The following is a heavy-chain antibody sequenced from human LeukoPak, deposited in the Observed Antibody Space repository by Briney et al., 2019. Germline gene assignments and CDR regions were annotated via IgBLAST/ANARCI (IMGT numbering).Heavy chain of an antibody. CDR2: ISSSSSTI. CDR3: ARDPVTTGVVDAFDI. V-gene: IGHV3-48*04. J-gene: IGHJ3*02. Sequence: GGSLRLSCAASGFTFSSYSMNWVRQAPGKGLEWVSYISSSSSTIYYADSVKGRFTISRDNAKNSLYLQMNSLRAEDTAVYYCARDPVTTGVVDAFDIWGQGTMVTVSS. D-gene: IGHD4-17*01. CDR1: GFTFSSYS.